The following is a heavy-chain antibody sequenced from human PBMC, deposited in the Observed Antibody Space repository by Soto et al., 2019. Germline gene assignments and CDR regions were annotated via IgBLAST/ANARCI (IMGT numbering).Heavy chain of an antibody. V-gene: IGHV1-2*04. D-gene: IGHD6-25*01. Sequence: ASVKFSCKASGYTFTGYYMHWVRQAPGQVLECMVWINPNSGFTNYXXKFQGWVXXTRDTSISTAXMELSXLRSDDTDVYYCARDGDLGAVDLQHWAQGTLVTVSS. CDR2: INPNSGFT. CDR3: ARDGDLGAVDLQH. J-gene: IGHJ1*01. CDR1: GYTFTGYY.